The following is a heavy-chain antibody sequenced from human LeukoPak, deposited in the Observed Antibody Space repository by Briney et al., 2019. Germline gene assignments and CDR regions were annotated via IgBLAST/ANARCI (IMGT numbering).Heavy chain of an antibody. CDR1: GDSINSLDL. CDR2: MYLSGTT. J-gene: IGHJ3*02. V-gene: IGHV4-4*02. CDR3: TKLAGSDAFDI. Sequence: SETLSLTCTVSGDSINSLDLWSWVRQPPGKGLEWIGEMYLSGTTHSNPSVKSRVTISVDTSKTQFSLKLSSVTAADTAVYYCTKLAGSDAFDIWGQGTMVTVSS. D-gene: IGHD5-24*01.